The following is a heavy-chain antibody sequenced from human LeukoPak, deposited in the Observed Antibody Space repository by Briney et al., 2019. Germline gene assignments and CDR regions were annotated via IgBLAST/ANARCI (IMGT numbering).Heavy chain of an antibody. J-gene: IGHJ3*01. D-gene: IGHD3-22*01. V-gene: IGHV3-23*01. Sequence: GGSLRLSCAASGFIFSSHAMSWVRQAPGKGLEWVLGMSGSGGSTYYADSVKGRFTISRDNSENTLYLQMTSLRAEDTAVYYCAKEYSYDCGGDAFDVWGQGTLVTVSS. CDR3: AKEYSYDCGGDAFDV. CDR1: GFIFSSHA. CDR2: MSGSGGST.